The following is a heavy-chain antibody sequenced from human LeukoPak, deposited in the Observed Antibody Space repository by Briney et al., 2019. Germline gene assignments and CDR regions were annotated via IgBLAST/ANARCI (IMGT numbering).Heavy chain of an antibody. V-gene: IGHV4-34*01. CDR1: GGSLSGYY. J-gene: IGHJ4*02. CDR3: ARGTWAAAAHFDY. Sequence: SETLSLTCAVYGGSLSGYYWSWIRPPPGKGLEWIGEINHSGSTNYNPSLKSRVTISVDTSKNQFSLKLSSVTAADTAVYYCARGTWAAAAHFDYWGQGTLVTVSS. CDR2: INHSGST. D-gene: IGHD6-13*01.